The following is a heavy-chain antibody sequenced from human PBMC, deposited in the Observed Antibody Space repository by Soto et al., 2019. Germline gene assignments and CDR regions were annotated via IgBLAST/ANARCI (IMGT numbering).Heavy chain of an antibody. CDR3: AKVDTAMVEYNWFDP. J-gene: IGHJ5*02. D-gene: IGHD5-18*01. CDR1: GFTFSSYA. CDR2: ISGSGGST. V-gene: IGHV3-23*01. Sequence: GGSLRLSCAASGFTFSSYAMSWVRQAPGKGLEWVSAISGSGGSTYYADSVKGRFTISRDNSKNTLYLQMNSLRAEDTAVYYCAKVDTAMVEYNWFDPWGQGTLVTVSS.